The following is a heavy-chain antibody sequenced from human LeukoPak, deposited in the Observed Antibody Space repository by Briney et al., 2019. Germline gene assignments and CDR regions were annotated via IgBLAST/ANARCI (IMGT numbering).Heavy chain of an antibody. Sequence: GGSLRLSCAASGFTFSSYAMSWVRQAPGKGLEWVSAISGSGGSTYYADSVKGRFTISRDNSKNTLYLQMNSLRAEDTAVYYCAKVPAAQVRYYYYGMGVWGQGTTVTVSS. CDR2: ISGSGGST. CDR1: GFTFSSYA. CDR3: AKVPAAQVRYYYYGMGV. D-gene: IGHD1-1*01. V-gene: IGHV3-23*01. J-gene: IGHJ6*02.